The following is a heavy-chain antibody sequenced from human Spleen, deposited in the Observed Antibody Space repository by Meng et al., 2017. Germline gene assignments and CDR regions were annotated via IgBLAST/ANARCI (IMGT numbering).Heavy chain of an antibody. Sequence: QVRLQQSGPVLVQPSETLSLTCTVSGGSISHYYWSWIRQPAGKGLEWIGRIYSSGSTNYNPSLKSRVTMSIDTSKNQFSLKLTSVTAADTAVYYCARQFGSGWYDYFDYWGQGTLVTVSS. J-gene: IGHJ4*02. CDR1: GGSISHYY. V-gene: IGHV4-4*07. CDR2: IYSSGST. D-gene: IGHD6-19*01. CDR3: ARQFGSGWYDYFDY.